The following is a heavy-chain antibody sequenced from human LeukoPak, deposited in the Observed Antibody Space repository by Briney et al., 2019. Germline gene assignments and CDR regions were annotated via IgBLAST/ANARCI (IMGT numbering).Heavy chain of an antibody. V-gene: IGHV1-69*13. D-gene: IGHD2-21*02. J-gene: IGHJ4*02. CDR3: AKGECGGDCYSLIN. CDR1: RGTFSSYA. Sequence: SVKVSCKASRGTFSSYAISWVRQAPGQGLEWMGGIIPIFGTANYAQKFQGRVTITADESTSTAYMELSSLRSEDTAVYYCAKGECGGDCYSLINWGQGTLVTVSS. CDR2: IIPIFGTA.